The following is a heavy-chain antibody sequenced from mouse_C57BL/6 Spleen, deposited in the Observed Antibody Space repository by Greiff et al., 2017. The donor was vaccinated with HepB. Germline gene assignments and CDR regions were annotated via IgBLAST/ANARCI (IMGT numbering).Heavy chain of an antibody. CDR2: IRLKSDNYAT. V-gene: IGHV6-3*01. CDR3: TKTNYYGSSYGDY. J-gene: IGHJ2*01. CDR1: GFTFSNYW. D-gene: IGHD1-1*01. Sequence: EVQLVESGGGLVQPGGSMKLSGVASGFTFSNYWMNWVRQSPEKGLEWVAQIRLKSDNYATHYAESVKGRFAISRDDSKSSVYLQMNNLRAEDTGIYYCTKTNYYGSSYGDYWGQGTTLTVSS.